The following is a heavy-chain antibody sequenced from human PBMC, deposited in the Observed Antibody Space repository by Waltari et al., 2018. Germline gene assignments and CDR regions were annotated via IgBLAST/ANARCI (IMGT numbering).Heavy chain of an antibody. Sequence: QVQLVESGGGVVQPGRSLRLSCAASGFTFSNFGMHWVSQAPGKGLGWVALVWFDGMQQYYADSVRGRFTISRDNSKRVLYLDMGSLRADDTAIYYCAKDAFGNTYLDYWGQGTLVTVSS. CDR2: VWFDGMQQ. J-gene: IGHJ4*02. CDR3: AKDAFGNTYLDY. V-gene: IGHV3-33*06. D-gene: IGHD3-10*01. CDR1: GFTFSNFG.